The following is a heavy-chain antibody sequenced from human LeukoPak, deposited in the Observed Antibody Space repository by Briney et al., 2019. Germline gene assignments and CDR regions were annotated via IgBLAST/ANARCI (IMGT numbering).Heavy chain of an antibody. J-gene: IGHJ4*02. V-gene: IGHV3-30*18. CDR2: ISYDGSNK. Sequence: GRSLRLSRAASGFTFSSYGMHWVRQAPGKGLEWVAVISYDGSNKYYADSVKGRFTISRDNSKNTLYLQMNSLRAEDTAVYYCAKDSGSYQLDYWGQGTLVTVSS. CDR3: AKDSGSYQLDY. CDR1: GFTFSSYG. D-gene: IGHD1-26*01.